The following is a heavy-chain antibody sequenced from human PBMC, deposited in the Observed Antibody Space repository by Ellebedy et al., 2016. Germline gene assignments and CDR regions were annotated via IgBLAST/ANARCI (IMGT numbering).Heavy chain of an antibody. J-gene: IGHJ5*02. CDR2: IFSDGNT. CDR1: GFTVSTNY. CDR3: ARGVGSGWFDP. V-gene: IGHV3-53*01. D-gene: IGHD2-15*01. Sequence: GESLKISCAASGFTVSTNYMKWVRQAPGKGLEWVSAIFSDGNTYYADSVKGRFTISRDNSKNTLYLQMNSLRAEDTAVYYCARGVGSGWFDPWGQGTLVIVSS.